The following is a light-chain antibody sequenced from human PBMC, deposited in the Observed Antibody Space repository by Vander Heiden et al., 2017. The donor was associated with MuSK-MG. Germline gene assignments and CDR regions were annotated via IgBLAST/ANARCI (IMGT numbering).Light chain of an antibody. Sequence: DIVLSHSPGTLSLSPGERATLSCRASQSVRSSYLAWYQQKPGQAPRLLIYGASSRATGIPDRFSGSGSGTDFTLTISRLEPEDFAVYYCQQDGSSPITFGGGTKVEIK. J-gene: IGKJ4*01. CDR1: QSVRSSY. CDR2: GAS. CDR3: QQDGSSPIT. V-gene: IGKV3-20*01.